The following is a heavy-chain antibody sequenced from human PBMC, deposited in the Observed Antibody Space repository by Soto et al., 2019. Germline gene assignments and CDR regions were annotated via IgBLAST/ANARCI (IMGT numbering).Heavy chain of an antibody. CDR1: GGAISGYY. V-gene: IGHV4-59*08. D-gene: IGHD2-15*01. Sequence: SETLSLTCTVSGGAISGYYWSWIRQPPGKGPECIGYVYYSGSTNYNPSLKSRVTISVDTSKNQFSLKLSSVTAADTAVYYCARHATGIPGVVFEYWGQGTLVTVSS. CDR2: VYYSGST. CDR3: ARHATGIPGVVFEY. J-gene: IGHJ4*02.